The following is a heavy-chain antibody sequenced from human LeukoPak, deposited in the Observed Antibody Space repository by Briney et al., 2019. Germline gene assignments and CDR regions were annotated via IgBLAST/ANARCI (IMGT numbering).Heavy chain of an antibody. J-gene: IGHJ4*02. CDR3: AREYCGGDCHSYYFDY. CDR2: ISSSCSTI. CDR1: GFTFSSYS. D-gene: IGHD2-21*02. Sequence: GGSLRLSCAASGFTFSSYSMNWVRQAPGKGLEWVSYISSSCSTIYYADSVKGRFTISRDNAKNSLYLQMNSLRDEDTAVYYCAREYCGGDCHSYYFDYWGQGTLVTVSS. V-gene: IGHV3-48*02.